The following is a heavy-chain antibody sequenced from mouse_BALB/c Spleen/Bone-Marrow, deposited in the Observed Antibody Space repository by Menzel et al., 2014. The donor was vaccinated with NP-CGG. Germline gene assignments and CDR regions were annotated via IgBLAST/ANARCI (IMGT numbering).Heavy chain of an antibody. D-gene: IGHD3-1*01. CDR1: GYSFTSYW. CDR3: TRSGSLGAMDY. J-gene: IGHJ4*01. Sequence: VHVKQSGTVLARPGASVKMSCKASGYSFTSYWMHWVKPRPGQGLEWIGAIYPGNSDTSYNQKFKGKAKLTAVTSASTAYMELSSLTNEDSAVYYCTRSGSLGAMDYWGQGTSVTVSS. CDR2: IYPGNSDT. V-gene: IGHV1-5*01.